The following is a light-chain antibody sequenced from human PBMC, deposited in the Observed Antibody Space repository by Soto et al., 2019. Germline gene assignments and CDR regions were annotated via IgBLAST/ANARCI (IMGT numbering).Light chain of an antibody. J-gene: IGLJ2*01. CDR2: RNN. CDR3: AAWDDSLSGFVV. Sequence: QAVVTQPPSASGTPGQRVTISCSGSSSNIGSNYVYWYQQLPGTAPKLLIYRNNQRPPGVPDRFSGSKSGTSASLAISGLRSEDEADYYCAAWDDSLSGFVVFGGGTKLTVL. V-gene: IGLV1-47*01. CDR1: SSNIGSNY.